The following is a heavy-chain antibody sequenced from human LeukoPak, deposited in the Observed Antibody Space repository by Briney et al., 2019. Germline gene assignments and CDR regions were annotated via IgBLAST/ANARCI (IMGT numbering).Heavy chain of an antibody. CDR1: GFTFSSYA. Sequence: GGSLRLSYAASGFTFSSYAMHWVRQAPGKGLEWVAVISYDGSNKYYADSVKGRFTISRDNSKNTLYLQMNSLRAEDTAMYYCARLSAYYYGSYFYYYMDVWGKGTTVTVSS. D-gene: IGHD3-10*01. J-gene: IGHJ6*03. V-gene: IGHV3-30*04. CDR2: ISYDGSNK. CDR3: ARLSAYYYGSYFYYYMDV.